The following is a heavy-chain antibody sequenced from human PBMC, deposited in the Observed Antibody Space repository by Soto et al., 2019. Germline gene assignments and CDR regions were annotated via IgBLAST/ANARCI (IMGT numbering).Heavy chain of an antibody. J-gene: IGHJ6*02. CDR3: ARDQNKVGATLEDYYYYGTDV. D-gene: IGHD1-26*01. V-gene: IGHV1-69*08. CDR2: IIPILDIA. CDR1: GGTFSSYT. Sequence: QVQLVQSGAEVKMPGSSVKVSCKASGGTFSSYTISWVRQAPGQGLEWMGRIIPILDIANYAQKFQGRVTITADKSTSTAYMELSSLRSEDTAVYYCARDQNKVGATLEDYYYYGTDVWGQGTTVTVSS.